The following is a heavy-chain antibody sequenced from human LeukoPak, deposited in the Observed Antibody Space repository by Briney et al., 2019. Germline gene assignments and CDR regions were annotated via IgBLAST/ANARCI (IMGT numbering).Heavy chain of an antibody. Sequence: GGSLRLSCAASGFTFSDYYMSWIRQAPGKGLEWVSYISSSGSTISYADSVKGRFTISRDNAKNSLYLQMNSLRAEDTALYYCARLSTPTGSHYYYMDVWGQGTTVTVSS. D-gene: IGHD2-2*01. CDR2: ISSSGSTI. CDR1: GFTFSDYY. CDR3: ARLSTPTGSHYYYMDV. V-gene: IGHV3-11*01. J-gene: IGHJ6*03.